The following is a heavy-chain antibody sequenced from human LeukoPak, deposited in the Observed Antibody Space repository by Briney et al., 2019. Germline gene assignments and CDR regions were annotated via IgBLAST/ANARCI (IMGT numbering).Heavy chain of an antibody. D-gene: IGHD3-10*01. V-gene: IGHV3-9*01. CDR1: GFTFDDYA. CDR3: ARGYGSGSYYNGYFDY. CDR2: ISWNSGSI. Sequence: GRSLRLSCAASGFTFDDYAMHWVRQAPGKGLEWVSGISWNSGSIGYADSVKGRFTISRDNAKNSLYLQMNSLRAEDTAVYYCARGYGSGSYYNGYFDYWGQGTLVTVSS. J-gene: IGHJ4*02.